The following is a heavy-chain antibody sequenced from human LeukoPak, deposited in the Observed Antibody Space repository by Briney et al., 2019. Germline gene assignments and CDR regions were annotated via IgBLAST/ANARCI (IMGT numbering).Heavy chain of an antibody. CDR1: GGSISSYY. J-gene: IGHJ3*02. D-gene: IGHD5-24*01. V-gene: IGHV4-59*01. Sequence: SETLSLTCTVSGGSISSYYWNWIRQPPGKGLEWIGYIYHSGSTNYNPSLKSRVAISIDKSKKQFSLKLISVTAADTAIYYCARVGGMTTINNAAFDIWGQGTMVTVSS. CDR3: ARVGGMTTINNAAFDI. CDR2: IYHSGST.